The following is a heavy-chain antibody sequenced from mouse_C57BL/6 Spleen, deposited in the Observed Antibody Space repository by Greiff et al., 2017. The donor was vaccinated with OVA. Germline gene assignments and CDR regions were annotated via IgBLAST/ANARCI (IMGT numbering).Heavy chain of an antibody. V-gene: IGHV1-53*01. Sequence: QVQLQQPGTELVKPGASVKLSCKASGYTFTSYWMHWVKQRPGQGLEWIGNINPSNGGTNYNEKFKSKATLTVDKSSSTAYMQLSSLTSEDSAVYYCARKDYSNYEDYAMDYWGQGTSVTVSS. CDR2: INPSNGGT. CDR3: ARKDYSNYEDYAMDY. J-gene: IGHJ4*01. D-gene: IGHD2-5*01. CDR1: GYTFTSYW.